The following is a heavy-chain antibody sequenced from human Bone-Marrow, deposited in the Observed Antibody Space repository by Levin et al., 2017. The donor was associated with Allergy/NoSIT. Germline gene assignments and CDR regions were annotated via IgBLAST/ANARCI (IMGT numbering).Heavy chain of an antibody. CDR1: GGSISGGGYY. CDR2: IYYSGNT. V-gene: IGHV4-31*03. J-gene: IGHJ4*02. Sequence: LRLSCTVSGGSISGGGYYWSWIRQHPGKGLEWLGYIYYSGNTYYNPSLKSRVIISVVTSKNQLSLKLTSVTVADTAVYYCARFNGYDFDYWGQGTLVTVSS. CDR3: ARFNGYDFDY. D-gene: IGHD5-12*01.